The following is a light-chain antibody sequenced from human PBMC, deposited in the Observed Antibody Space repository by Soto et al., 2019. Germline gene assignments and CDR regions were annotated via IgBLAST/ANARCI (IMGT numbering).Light chain of an antibody. CDR3: QSYDNSNLGV. CDR2: EDY. V-gene: IGLV6-57*01. CDR1: SGSIASYY. Sequence: NFMLTQPHSVSESPGKTVTISCTRSSGSIASYYVQWFQQRPGTSPTTVIYEDYQRPSGVPDRFSGSIDSSSNSASLTISGLKTEDEADYYCQSYDNSNLGVFGGGTKLTVL. J-gene: IGLJ3*02.